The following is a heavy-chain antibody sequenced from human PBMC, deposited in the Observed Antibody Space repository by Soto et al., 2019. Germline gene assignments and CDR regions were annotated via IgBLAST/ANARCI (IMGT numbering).Heavy chain of an antibody. J-gene: IGHJ6*02. CDR2: ISNDGNYK. CDR1: GFTFSTYA. D-gene: IGHD1-26*01. V-gene: IGHV3-30-3*01. CDR3: ARAGGGSYAYYYGLDV. Sequence: PGGSLRLSCAASGFTFSTYAMHWVRQAPGKGLEWVAVISNDGNYKYYADSVKGRFTISRDSSKNTLYLQMNSLRTEDTAIYYCARAGGGSYAYYYGLDVWGQGTTVTVSS.